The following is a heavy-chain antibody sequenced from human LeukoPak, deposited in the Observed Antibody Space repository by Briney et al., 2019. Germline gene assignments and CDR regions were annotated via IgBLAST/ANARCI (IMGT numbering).Heavy chain of an antibody. Sequence: GGSLTLSCAASGLTFSSYWMSWVRQAPGQGLEWVANIKQDGSEEHYVDSVTGRFTISRDNTKNSLYLQMNSLRADDTAVYYCARDLAGPPQEAFDIWGQGTMVTVSS. CDR3: ARDLAGPPQEAFDI. CDR1: GLTFSSYW. CDR2: IKQDGSEE. V-gene: IGHV3-7*01. J-gene: IGHJ3*02.